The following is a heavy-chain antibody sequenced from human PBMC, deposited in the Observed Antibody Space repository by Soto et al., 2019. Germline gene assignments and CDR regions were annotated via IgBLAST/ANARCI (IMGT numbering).Heavy chain of an antibody. CDR2: MHPNSGNT. V-gene: IGHV1-8*01. J-gene: IGHJ6*02. Sequence: QVQLVQSGAEVKKPGASVKVSCKDSGYTFTRNDINWVRLATGQGLEWMGWMHPNSGNTGYAQKCQGRVTMTRNTSIITAYMERGSVRSEDTSVYYCARGGIVVVPAATKARYYDGMDVWCPGTTVTVSS. CDR3: ARGGIVVVPAATKARYYDGMDV. D-gene: IGHD2-2*01. CDR1: GYTFTRND.